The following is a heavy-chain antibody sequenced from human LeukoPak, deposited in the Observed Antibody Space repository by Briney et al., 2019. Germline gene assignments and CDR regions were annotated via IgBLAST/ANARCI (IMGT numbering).Heavy chain of an antibody. J-gene: IGHJ4*02. Sequence: GGSLRLSCAASGFTFSSYSMNWVRQAPGKGLEWVSSISSSSSYIYYADSVKGRFTISRDNAKNSLYLQMNSLRAEDTAVYYCARVVGDFWSGYQFWGQGTLVTVSS. CDR2: ISSSSSYI. CDR3: ARVVGDFWSGYQF. D-gene: IGHD3-3*01. CDR1: GFTFSSYS. V-gene: IGHV3-21*01.